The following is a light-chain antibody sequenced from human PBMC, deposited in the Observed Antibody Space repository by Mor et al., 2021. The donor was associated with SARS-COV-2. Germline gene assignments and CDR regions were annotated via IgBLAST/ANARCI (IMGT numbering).Light chain of an antibody. J-gene: IGLJ2*01. CDR2: DDT. Sequence: GSDTVHWYQLKPGQAPLLVVYDDTERPSGIPDRFSGSTSGNTATLTITRVEAGDEAEYFCQVWEITSDHAVFGGGTKLAVL. CDR1: GSDT. V-gene: IGLV3-21*02. CDR3: QVWEITSDHAV.